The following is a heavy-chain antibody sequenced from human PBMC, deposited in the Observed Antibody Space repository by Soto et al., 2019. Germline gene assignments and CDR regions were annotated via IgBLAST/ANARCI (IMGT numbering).Heavy chain of an antibody. CDR3: AKGPGVWSFGHLDS. Sequence: GGSLRLSCAASGFTFSNFAMTWVRQAPGKGLEWVSTISVGGSTYFADSVKGRFTISRDISKNTLYLQVSSLRVADTALYYCAKGPGVWSFGHLDSWGRESWSPSPQ. D-gene: IGHD3-10*01. CDR2: ISVGGST. J-gene: IGHJ5*01. V-gene: IGHV3-23*01. CDR1: GFTFSNFA.